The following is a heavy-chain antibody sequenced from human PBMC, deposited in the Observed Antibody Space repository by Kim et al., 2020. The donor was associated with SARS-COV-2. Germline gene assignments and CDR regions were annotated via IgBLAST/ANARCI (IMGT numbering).Heavy chain of an antibody. J-gene: IGHJ4*02. Sequence: GGSLRLSCAASGFTFSSYAMSWVRQAPGKGLEWVSAISGSGGSTYYADSVKGRFTISRDNSKNTLYLQMNSLRAEDTAVYYCVKDQGYSYGLSDYWGQGTLVTVSS. CDR1: GFTFSSYA. D-gene: IGHD5-18*01. V-gene: IGHV3-23*01. CDR3: VKDQGYSYGLSDY. CDR2: ISGSGGST.